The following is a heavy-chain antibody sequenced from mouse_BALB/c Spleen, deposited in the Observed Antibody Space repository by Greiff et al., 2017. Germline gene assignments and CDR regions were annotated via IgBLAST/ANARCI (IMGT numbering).Heavy chain of an antibody. Sequence: DVMLVESGGGLVQPGGSMKLSCVASGFTFSSYWMSWVRQSPEKGLEWVAEIRLKSDNYATHYAESVKGKFTISRDDSKSRLYLQMNSLRAEDTGIYYCTVYRYPYWYFDVWGAGTTVTVSS. V-gene: IGHV6-6*02. CDR1: GFTFSSYW. D-gene: IGHD2-14*01. CDR3: TVYRYPYWYFDV. J-gene: IGHJ1*01. CDR2: IRLKSDNYAT.